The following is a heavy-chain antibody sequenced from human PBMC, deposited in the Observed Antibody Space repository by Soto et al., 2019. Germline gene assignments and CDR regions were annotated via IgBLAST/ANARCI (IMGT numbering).Heavy chain of an antibody. J-gene: IGHJ3*02. V-gene: IGHV3-23*01. D-gene: IGHD3-22*01. CDR3: AKADSSGYYYVDAFDI. CDR1: GFTFSSYA. Sequence: EVPLLESGGGLVQPGGSLRLSCAASGFTFSSYAMSWVRQAPGKGLEWVSAISGSGGSTYYADSVKGRFTISRDNSKNTLYLQMNSLRAEDTAVYYCAKADSSGYYYVDAFDIWGQGTMVTVSS. CDR2: ISGSGGST.